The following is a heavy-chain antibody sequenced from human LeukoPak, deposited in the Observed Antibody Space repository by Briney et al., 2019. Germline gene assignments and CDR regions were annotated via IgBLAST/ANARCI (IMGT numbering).Heavy chain of an antibody. CDR3: AKETPNTGWFDP. D-gene: IGHD1-14*01. CDR1: GHTFTTYY. CDR2: INPSGDGT. J-gene: IGHJ5*02. V-gene: IGHV1-46*01. Sequence: ASVKVSCKASGHTFTTYYVHLVRQAPGQGLEWMGVINPSGDGTNYPQRFQGRVTLTRDTSTSTVYMELSSLRSGDTAIYYCAKETPNTGWFDPWGQGTLVTVSS.